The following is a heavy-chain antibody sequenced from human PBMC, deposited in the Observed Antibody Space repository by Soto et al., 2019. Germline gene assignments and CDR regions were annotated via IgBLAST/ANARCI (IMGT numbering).Heavy chain of an antibody. Sequence: ASVKVSCKASGGTFSSYAISWVRQAPGQGLEWMGGIIPIFGTANYAQKFQGRVTITADESTSTAYMELCSLRSEDTAVYYCAREDDFLTGYYVRLDYYYGMDVWGQGTTVTVSS. D-gene: IGHD3-9*01. J-gene: IGHJ6*02. CDR1: GGTFSSYA. CDR3: AREDDFLTGYYVRLDYYYGMDV. CDR2: IIPIFGTA. V-gene: IGHV1-69*13.